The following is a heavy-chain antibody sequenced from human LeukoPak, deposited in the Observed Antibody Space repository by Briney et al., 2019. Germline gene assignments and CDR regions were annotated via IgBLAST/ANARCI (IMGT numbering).Heavy chain of an antibody. V-gene: IGHV4-4*09. D-gene: IGHD2-8*01. CDR3: ASVYQGWLDY. J-gene: IGHJ4*02. CDR2: TYTRVIT. CDR1: GGSISSYY. Sequence: NPSETLSLTCTVSGGSISSYYWSWSRQPPGKGLERVGYTYTRVITTYNPSLKSRVTISGDTSKNKLSLKRNTVTAADTARYYYASVYQGWLDYWGQGTLVTVSS.